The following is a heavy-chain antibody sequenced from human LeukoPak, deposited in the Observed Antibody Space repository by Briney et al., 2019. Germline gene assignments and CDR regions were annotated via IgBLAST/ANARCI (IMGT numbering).Heavy chain of an antibody. V-gene: IGHV3-21*01. CDR3: ARDGPSIAADFDC. CDR1: GFTFTTYG. CDR2: IGGSGVRT. J-gene: IGHJ4*02. Sequence: PGGSLRLSCSASGFTFTTYGMNWVRQAPGKGLEWVSGIGGSGVRTYYADSVKGRFTISRDNAKNSLYLQMNSLRAEDTAVYYCARDGPSIAADFDCWGQGTLVTVSS. D-gene: IGHD6-6*01.